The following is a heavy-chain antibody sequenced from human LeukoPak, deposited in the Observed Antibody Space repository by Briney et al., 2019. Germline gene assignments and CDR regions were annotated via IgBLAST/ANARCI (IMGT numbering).Heavy chain of an antibody. J-gene: IGHJ4*02. CDR3: ARDYCSSTSCLFDY. D-gene: IGHD2-2*01. CDR1: GYTFTGYH. Sequence: ASVKVSCKASGYTFTGYHMHWVRQAPGQGLEWMGRINPNTGGTDYAQKFQGRVTMTRDTSISTAYMDLSRLRSDDTAVYYCARDYCSSTSCLFDYWSQGTLVTVSS. CDR2: INPNTGGT. V-gene: IGHV1-2*06.